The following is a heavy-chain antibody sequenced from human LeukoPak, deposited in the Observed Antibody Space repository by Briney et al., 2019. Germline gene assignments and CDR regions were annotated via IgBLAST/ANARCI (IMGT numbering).Heavy chain of an antibody. V-gene: IGHV4-34*01. Sequence: SETLSLTCTVSGGSISSYYWSWIRQPPGKGLEWIGEINHSGSTNYNPSLKSRVTISVDTSKNQFSLKLSSVTAADTAVYYCARGVLWFGELLSSGDYFDYWGQGTLVTVSS. J-gene: IGHJ4*02. D-gene: IGHD3-10*01. CDR1: GGSISSYY. CDR2: INHSGST. CDR3: ARGVLWFGELLSSGDYFDY.